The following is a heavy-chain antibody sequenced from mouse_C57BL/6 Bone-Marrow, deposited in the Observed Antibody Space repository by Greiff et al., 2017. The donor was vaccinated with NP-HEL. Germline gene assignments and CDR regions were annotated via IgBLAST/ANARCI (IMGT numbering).Heavy chain of an antibody. CDR1: GFSLSTFGMG. V-gene: IGHV8-8*01. CDR3: ARIVIYGNYLAWFAY. CDR2: IWWDDDK. Sequence: QVTLKESGPGILQPSQTLSLTCSFSGFSLSTFGMGVGWIRQPSGKGLEWLAHIWWDDDKYYNPALKSRLTISKDTSKNQVFLKIANVDTADPATYYCARIVIYGNYLAWFAYWGQGTLVTVSA. D-gene: IGHD2-1*01. J-gene: IGHJ3*01.